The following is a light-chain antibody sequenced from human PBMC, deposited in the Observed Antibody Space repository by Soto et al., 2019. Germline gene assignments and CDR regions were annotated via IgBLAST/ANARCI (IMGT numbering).Light chain of an antibody. Sequence: DVQMTQSPSSLSAFVGDRVTITCRASQGIDPYLAWFQQKPGKVPKLLIYATSTLQSGVPSRFSGSGSGTDFTLTINTLQPEDVVTYYCQKYNSAPLTFGGGTKVEIK. CDR1: QGIDPY. CDR2: ATS. J-gene: IGKJ4*01. CDR3: QKYNSAPLT. V-gene: IGKV1-27*01.